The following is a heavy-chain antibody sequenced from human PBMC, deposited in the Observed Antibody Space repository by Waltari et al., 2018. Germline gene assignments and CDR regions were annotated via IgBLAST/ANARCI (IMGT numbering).Heavy chain of an antibody. D-gene: IGHD2-15*01. CDR2: VHGSGKT. Sequence: SLTCDVSGDSMSSTYWWSWVRQSPQKGLEWLGQVHGSGKTNYNPSFASRVTISLDTSNNQFSLKIIFATAADTAMYYCARDRGRGLYLDTWGPGTLVTVSP. CDR1: GDSMSSTYW. V-gene: IGHV4-4*02. CDR3: ARDRGRGLYLDT. J-gene: IGHJ5*02.